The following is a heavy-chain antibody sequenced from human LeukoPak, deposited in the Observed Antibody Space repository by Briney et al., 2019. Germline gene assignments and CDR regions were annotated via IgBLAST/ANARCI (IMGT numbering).Heavy chain of an antibody. CDR2: ISSSSTNT. Sequence: GGSLRLSCVASEFIFSDYWMSWVRQAPGKRREWVSAISSSSTNTDYAESVKGRFTISRDNSKNTLYLQMTSLKAEDTVVYYCAKPSSGYGSFYSWGQGTLVTVSS. J-gene: IGHJ4*02. V-gene: IGHV3-23*01. D-gene: IGHD6-19*01. CDR1: EFIFSDYW. CDR3: AKPSSGYGSFYS.